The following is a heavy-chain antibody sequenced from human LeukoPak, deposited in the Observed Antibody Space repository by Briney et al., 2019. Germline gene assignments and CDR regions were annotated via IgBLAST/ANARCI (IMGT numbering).Heavy chain of an antibody. Sequence: SETLSLTCTVSGGSISSGGYYWSWIRQHPGKGLEWIGYIYYSGSTYYNPSLKSRVTISVDTSKNQFSLKLSSVTAADTAVYYCARVIVNYYGSGSTLFDYWGQGTLVTVSS. D-gene: IGHD3-10*01. CDR3: ARVIVNYYGSGSTLFDY. V-gene: IGHV4-31*03. CDR2: IYYSGST. CDR1: GGSISSGGYY. J-gene: IGHJ4*02.